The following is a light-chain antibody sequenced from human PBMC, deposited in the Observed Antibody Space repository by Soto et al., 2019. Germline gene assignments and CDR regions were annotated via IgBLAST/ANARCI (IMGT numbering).Light chain of an antibody. Sequence: EIVLTQSPGTLSLSPGERATIYCRASQSVGSNYLAWYQQKPGQAPRVLIYGASSRATGIPDRFSGSGSGAAFTLTISRLEPEDFAVYYCQQYTTSPFTFGPGTKVDIK. J-gene: IGKJ3*01. V-gene: IGKV3-20*01. CDR2: GAS. CDR1: QSVGSNY. CDR3: QQYTTSPFT.